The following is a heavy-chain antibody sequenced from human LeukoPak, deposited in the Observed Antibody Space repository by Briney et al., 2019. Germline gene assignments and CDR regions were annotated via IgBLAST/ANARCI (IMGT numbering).Heavy chain of an antibody. V-gene: IGHV1-24*01. D-gene: IGHD3-10*01. CDR1: GYTLTELS. CDR3: ATGMYDYDSGSYYKTTFFVY. CDR2: FDSEHGET. Sequence: ASVKVSCKVSGYTLTELSMHWVRQPPGKGLEWMGGFDSEHGETIYAQKIQGRVTMTEDTSTDTAYMELSSLRSEDTAVYYCATGMYDYDSGSYYKTTFFVYWGQGTLVTVSS. J-gene: IGHJ4*02.